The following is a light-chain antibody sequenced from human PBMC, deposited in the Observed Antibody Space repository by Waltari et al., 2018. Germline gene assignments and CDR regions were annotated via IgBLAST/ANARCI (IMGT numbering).Light chain of an antibody. CDR2: EVS. V-gene: IGLV2-14*01. J-gene: IGLJ3*02. CDR3: SSDRTSSIWV. CDR1: SSDVGGYNY. Sequence: QSALTQPASVSGSPGQSITISCTGTSSDVGGYNYVSWYQQHPCKVPKLMIYEVSNRPSGISDRFSGSKSGNTASLTISGPQAEDEAYYYCSSDRTSSIWVFGGGTKLTVL.